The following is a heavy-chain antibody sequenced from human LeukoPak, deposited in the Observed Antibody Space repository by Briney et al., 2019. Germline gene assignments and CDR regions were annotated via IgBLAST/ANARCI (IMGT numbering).Heavy chain of an antibody. D-gene: IGHD6-13*01. V-gene: IGHV1-46*01. J-gene: IGHJ5*02. Sequence: ASVKVSCKASGYTFTNNGVSWVRQAPGQGLEWMGIINPSGGSTSYAQKFQGRVTMTRDMSTSTVYMALSSLRSEDTAVYYCARSIYSSPRGGFDPWGQGTLVTVSS. CDR2: INPSGGST. CDR1: GYTFTNNG. CDR3: ARSIYSSPRGGFDP.